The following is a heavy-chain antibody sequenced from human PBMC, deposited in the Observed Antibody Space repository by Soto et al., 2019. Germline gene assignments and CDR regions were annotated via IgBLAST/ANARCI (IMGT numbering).Heavy chain of an antibody. J-gene: IGHJ4*02. CDR2: ISAYNGNT. CDR1: GYTFTSYG. D-gene: IGHD6-13*01. Sequence: ASVKVSCKASGYTFTSYGISWVRQAPGQGLEWMGWISAYNGNTNYAQKLQGRVTMTTNTSTSTAYMELRSLRSEDTAVYYCATSRAPAAGTSASFDYWGQGAPVTVSS. CDR3: ATSRAPAAGTSASFDY. V-gene: IGHV1-18*01.